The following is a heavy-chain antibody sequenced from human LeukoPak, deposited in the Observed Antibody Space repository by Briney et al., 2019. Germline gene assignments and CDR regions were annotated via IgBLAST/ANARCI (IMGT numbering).Heavy chain of an antibody. D-gene: IGHD2-2*01. CDR3: ARVSDCSSTTCLFDY. Sequence: SQTLSLTCTVSGDSISSDDYYWSWLRQPPGTGLEWIGYIYYSGSTYYNPSLKSRVTISVDTSKNQFSLKLSSVTAADTAVYYCARVSDCSSTTCLFDYWGQGTLVTVSS. CDR2: IYYSGST. V-gene: IGHV4-30-4*01. J-gene: IGHJ4*02. CDR1: GDSISSDDYY.